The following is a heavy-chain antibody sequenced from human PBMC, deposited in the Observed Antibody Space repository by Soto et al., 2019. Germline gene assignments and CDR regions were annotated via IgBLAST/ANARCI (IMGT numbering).Heavy chain of an antibody. J-gene: IGHJ4*01. V-gene: IGHV4-38-2*01. D-gene: IGHD6-19*01. Sequence: SHILSLTWAVSGGTIGGVCCWARIRETPGKGPEWIASIYHGGTTFYNPSLKSRITISVDTSNNQFSLKLTSVTAADTAVYYCARVHVMVVAGSTFDYWGHGTLVTVSS. CDR3: ARVHVMVVAGSTFDY. CDR1: GGTIGGVCC. CDR2: IYHGGTT.